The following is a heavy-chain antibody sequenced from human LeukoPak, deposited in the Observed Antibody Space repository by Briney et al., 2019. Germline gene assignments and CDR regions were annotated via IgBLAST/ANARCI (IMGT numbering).Heavy chain of an antibody. CDR3: ARVYYSSSYDYWYFDL. V-gene: IGHV4-4*07. D-gene: IGHD6-13*01. Sequence: SETLSLTCTVSGGSVTSYYWSWIRQPAGKGLEWIGRIHTSGSTNYSPSLKSRVTISVDTSKNQFSLKLSSVTAADTAVYYCARVYYSSSYDYWYFDLWGRGTLVTVSS. CDR1: GGSVTSYY. J-gene: IGHJ2*01. CDR2: IHTSGST.